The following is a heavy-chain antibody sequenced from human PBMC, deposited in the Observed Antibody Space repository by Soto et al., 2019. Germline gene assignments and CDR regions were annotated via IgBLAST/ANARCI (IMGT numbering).Heavy chain of an antibody. Sequence: PGSALRRYCVVPGFSCSDSYMTWVRQIPGKGLEWIASISSGAFTISYAAAVKGRFTISRDDDHNSLFLQMDSLRAEDTALYYCARDTTRLEHWGQGTLVTVSS. CDR2: ISSGAFTI. CDR1: GFSCSDSY. J-gene: IGHJ4*02. CDR3: ARDTTRLEH. D-gene: IGHD1-1*01. V-gene: IGHV3-11*01.